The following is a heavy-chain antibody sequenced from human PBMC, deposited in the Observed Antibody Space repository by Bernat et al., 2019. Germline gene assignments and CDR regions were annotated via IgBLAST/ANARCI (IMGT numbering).Heavy chain of an antibody. CDR1: GFTFSVSW. Sequence: EVQLVESGGGLVQPGGSLRLSCAASGFTFSVSWMSWVRQAPGKGLEWVAIINQDGSEKYYVDSVRGRFTISRDNAKNSLYLQMNSLRADDTAVYYCARSPRTGDVDYWGQGTLVTVSS. J-gene: IGHJ4*02. CDR2: INQDGSEK. CDR3: ARSPRTGDVDY. D-gene: IGHD7-27*01. V-gene: IGHV3-7*03.